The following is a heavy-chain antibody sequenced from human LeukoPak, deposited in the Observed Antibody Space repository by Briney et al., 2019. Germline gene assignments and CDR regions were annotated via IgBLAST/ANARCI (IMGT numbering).Heavy chain of an antibody. D-gene: IGHD3-10*01. CDR1: GYTFTSYA. Sequence: ASVKVSCKASGYTFTSYAMNWVRQAPGHGLEWMGWINTNTGNPTYAQGFTGRFVFSLDTSVSTAYLQISSLKAEDTAVYYCARERGLGSGSYYRYYYYYGMDVWGQGTTVTVSS. CDR3: ARERGLGSGSYYRYYYYYGMDV. V-gene: IGHV7-4-1*02. CDR2: INTNTGNP. J-gene: IGHJ6*02.